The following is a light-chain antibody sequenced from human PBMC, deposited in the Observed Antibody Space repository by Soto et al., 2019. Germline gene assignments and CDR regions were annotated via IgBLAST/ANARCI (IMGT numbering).Light chain of an antibody. Sequence: QSVLTQPPSASGTPGQRVSMSCSGSSSNIGGNTVNWYQQVPGTAPKLLIYSNNQRPSGVPDRFSGSKSGTSASLAISGLQSEYEADYHCAAWDDSLNGWVFGGGTKVTVL. J-gene: IGLJ3*02. V-gene: IGLV1-44*01. CDR3: AAWDDSLNGWV. CDR1: SSNIGGNT. CDR2: SNN.